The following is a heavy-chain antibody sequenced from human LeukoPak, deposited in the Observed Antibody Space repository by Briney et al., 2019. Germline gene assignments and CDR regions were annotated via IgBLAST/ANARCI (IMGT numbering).Heavy chain of an antibody. CDR3: AKVYCGGDCYGNDAFDI. J-gene: IGHJ3*02. Sequence: PGGSLRLSCAASGFTFNNYAMSWVRQAPGKGLEWVSAISGSDAGTYYADSVKGRFTISRDNSKNTLYLQMNSLRAEDTAVYYCAKVYCGGDCYGNDAFDIWGQGTMVTVSS. D-gene: IGHD2-21*02. V-gene: IGHV3-23*01. CDR2: ISGSDAGT. CDR1: GFTFNNYA.